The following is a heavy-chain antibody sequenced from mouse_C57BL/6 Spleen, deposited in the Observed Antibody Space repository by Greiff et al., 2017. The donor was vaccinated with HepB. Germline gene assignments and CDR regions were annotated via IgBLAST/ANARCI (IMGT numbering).Heavy chain of an antibody. CDR3: ASGGGPYYFDY. CDR2: IDPSDSET. Sequence: QVQLKQPGAELVRPGSSVKLSCKASGYTFTSYWMHWVKQRPIQGLEWIGNIDPSDSETHYNQKFKDKATLTVDKSSSTAYMQLSSLTSEDSAVYYCASGGGPYYFDYWGQGTTLTVSS. J-gene: IGHJ2*01. CDR1: GYTFTSYW. V-gene: IGHV1-52*01. D-gene: IGHD1-1*02.